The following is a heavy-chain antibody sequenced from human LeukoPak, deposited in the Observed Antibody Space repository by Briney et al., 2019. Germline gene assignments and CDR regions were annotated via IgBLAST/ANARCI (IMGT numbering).Heavy chain of an antibody. CDR3: ARDHPSYYGMDV. CDR2: ISYDGSNK. CDR1: GFTFSSYA. Sequence: PGGSLRLSCAASGFTFSSYAMHWVRQAPGKGLEWVAVISYDGSNKYYADSVKGRFTISRDNAKNSLYLQMNSLRAEDTAVYYCARDHPSYYGMDVWGQGTTVTVSS. J-gene: IGHJ6*02. V-gene: IGHV3-30-3*01.